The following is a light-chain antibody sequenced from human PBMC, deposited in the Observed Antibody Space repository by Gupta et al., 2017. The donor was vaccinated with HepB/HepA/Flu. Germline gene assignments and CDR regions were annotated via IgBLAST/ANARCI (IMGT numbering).Light chain of an antibody. CDR3: GTWDSSLSLV. CDR2: ENN. Sequence: QSVLTQPPSVSAAPGQKVTISCSGSSSNIGNNYLSWYQQLPGTAHILLLYENNKRTAGIPDRFSCSKSGTAATLGITGPQTGDAADYYCGTWDSSLSLVFGGGTKLTVL. CDR1: SSNIGNNY. J-gene: IGLJ2*01. V-gene: IGLV1-51*02.